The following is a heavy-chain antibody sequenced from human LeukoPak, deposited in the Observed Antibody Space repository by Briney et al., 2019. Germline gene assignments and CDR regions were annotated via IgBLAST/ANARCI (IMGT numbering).Heavy chain of an antibody. J-gene: IGHJ3*02. CDR2: ISAYNGNT. CDR3: ARDGAFVAFDAFDI. V-gene: IGHV1-18*04. Sequence: ASVKVSCRASGYTFTSYGISWVRQAPGQGLEWMGWISAYNGNTNYAQKLQGRVTMTTDTSTSTAYMELRSLRSDDTAVYYCARDGAFVAFDAFDIWGQGTMVTVSS. CDR1: GYTFTSYG. D-gene: IGHD2-15*01.